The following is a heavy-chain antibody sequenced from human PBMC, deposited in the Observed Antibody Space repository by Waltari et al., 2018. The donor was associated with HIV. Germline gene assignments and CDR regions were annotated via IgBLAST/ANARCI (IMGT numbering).Heavy chain of an antibody. CDR1: VFHIIGDW. CDR2: IRVDGSHK. J-gene: IGHJ5*02. V-gene: IGHV3-7*02. D-gene: IGHD3-10*01. CDR3: TVVDGS. Sequence: EEKVVESRGDLVQPVGSLRLSCAVSVFHIIGDWMDWVRQPPGTGLEWVARIRVDGSHKYYVDSVKGRFTISRYNAKNSLSLQMNSLRAEDTAVYYCTVVDGSWGQVTLVSVSS.